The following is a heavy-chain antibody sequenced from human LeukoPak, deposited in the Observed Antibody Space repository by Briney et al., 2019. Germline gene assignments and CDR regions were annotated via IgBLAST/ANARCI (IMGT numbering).Heavy chain of an antibody. CDR1: RFTFSSYA. CDR3: AKDSRYCSGGSCFFDY. D-gene: IGHD2-15*01. CDR2: ISGSGGST. Sequence: PGGSLRLSCAASRFTFSSYAMSWVRQAPGKGLEWVSSISGSGGSTYYGDSVKGRFTISRDNSKNTLYLQMNSLRAEDTAVYYCAKDSRYCSGGSCFFDYWGQGTLVTVSS. V-gene: IGHV3-23*01. J-gene: IGHJ4*02.